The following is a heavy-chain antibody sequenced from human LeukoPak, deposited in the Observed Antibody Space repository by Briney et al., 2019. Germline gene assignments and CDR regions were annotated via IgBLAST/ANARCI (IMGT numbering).Heavy chain of an antibody. CDR1: GGSFSGYY. Sequence: SETLSLTCAAYGGSFSGYYWSWIRQPPGKGLEWIGEINHSGSTNYNPSLKSRVTISVDTSKNQFSLKLSSVTAADTAVYYCARVFYARSPYDYGDYYFDYWGEGTLVTVSS. V-gene: IGHV4-34*01. D-gene: IGHD4-17*01. CDR3: ARVFYARSPYDYGDYYFDY. CDR2: INHSGST. J-gene: IGHJ4*02.